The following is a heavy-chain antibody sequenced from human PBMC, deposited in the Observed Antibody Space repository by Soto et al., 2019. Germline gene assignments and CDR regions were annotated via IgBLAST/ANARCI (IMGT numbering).Heavy chain of an antibody. D-gene: IGHD6-6*01. V-gene: IGHV4-30-4*01. Sequence: SETLSLTCTVSGGSISSGDYYWSWIRQPPGKGLEWIGYIYYSGSTYYNPSLKSRVTISLDTSKNQFSLKLSSVTAADTAVYYCARVGSSIAVQPFDYWGQGNLVPVSS. J-gene: IGHJ4*02. CDR2: IYYSGST. CDR1: GGSISSGDYY. CDR3: ARVGSSIAVQPFDY.